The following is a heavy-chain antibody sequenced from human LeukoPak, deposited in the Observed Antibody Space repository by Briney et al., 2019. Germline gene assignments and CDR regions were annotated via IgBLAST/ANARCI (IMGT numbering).Heavy chain of an antibody. D-gene: IGHD1-7*01. CDR3: ARHGITGTTGAKYYYYYYMDV. CDR2: IYTSGST. Sequence: SQTLSLTCTVSGGSISSGSYYWSWIRQPAGKGLEWIGRIYTSGSTNYNPSLKSRVTISVDTSKNQFSLKLSSVTAADTAVYYCARHGITGTTGAKYYYYYYMDVWGKGPTVTVSS. CDR1: GGSISSGSYY. V-gene: IGHV4-61*02. J-gene: IGHJ6*03.